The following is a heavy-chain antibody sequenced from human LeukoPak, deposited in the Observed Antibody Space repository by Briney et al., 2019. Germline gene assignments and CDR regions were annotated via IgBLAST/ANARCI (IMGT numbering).Heavy chain of an antibody. J-gene: IGHJ4*02. CDR1: GYTFTGYY. V-gene: IGHV1-2*02. Sequence: GASVKVSCKASGYTFTGYYIHWVRQAPGQGLEWMGWIKPNSGATSFAQKFHGRVTMTRDTSISTAYMELSTLRSDDTAVYYCARGSSNTNGKFPNDYWGLGTLVTVSS. D-gene: IGHD2-2*01. CDR2: IKPNSGAT. CDR3: ARGSSNTNGKFPNDY.